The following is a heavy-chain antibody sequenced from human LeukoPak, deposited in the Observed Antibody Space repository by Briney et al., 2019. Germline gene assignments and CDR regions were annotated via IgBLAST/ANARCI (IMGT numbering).Heavy chain of an antibody. CDR1: GGSLSSYY. V-gene: IGHV4-4*07. CDR2: IYTSVST. CDR3: ARDSSGQWLVRGLGYYYYGMDV. Sequence: SETLSLTCTVSGGSLSSYYWSWIRQPAGKGLEWIGRIYTSVSTNYNPSLKSRVTMSVDTSKNQFSLKLSSVTAADTDVYYCARDSSGQWLVRGLGYYYYGMDVWGQGTTVTVSS. D-gene: IGHD6-19*01. J-gene: IGHJ6*02.